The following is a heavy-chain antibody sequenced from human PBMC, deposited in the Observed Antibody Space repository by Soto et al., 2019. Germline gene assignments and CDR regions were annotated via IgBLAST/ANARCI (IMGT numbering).Heavy chain of an antibody. V-gene: IGHV2-5*01. CDR1: GFSLSTNGVG. J-gene: IGHJ5*02. Sequence: QITLKESGPSLVKPTETLTLICTFSGFSLSTNGVGVGWIRQPQGKALEWLALIYWNDDKRYSPSLQSRLTITKDTAKNQVVFTMTNLDPVDTATYYCAREGAIVPRFFDPWGQGILVTVS. CDR3: AREGAIVPRFFDP. D-gene: IGHD1-26*01. CDR2: IYWNDDK.